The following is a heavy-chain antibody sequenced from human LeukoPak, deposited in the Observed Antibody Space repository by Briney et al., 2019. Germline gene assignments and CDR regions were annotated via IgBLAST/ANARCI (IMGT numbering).Heavy chain of an antibody. Sequence: GGSLRLSCAASGFTFSLYAMSWVRQTPGKGLEWISTISGSGDNTYYAESVKGRFTISRDNAKNSLYLQMNSLRAEDTAVYHCARDRTASDYWGQGTLVTVSS. J-gene: IGHJ4*02. V-gene: IGHV3-23*01. D-gene: IGHD4-17*01. CDR1: GFTFSLYA. CDR3: ARDRTASDY. CDR2: ISGSGDNT.